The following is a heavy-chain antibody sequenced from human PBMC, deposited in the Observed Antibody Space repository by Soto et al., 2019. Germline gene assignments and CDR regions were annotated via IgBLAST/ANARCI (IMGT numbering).Heavy chain of an antibody. Sequence: SETLSLTCTVSGYSISNGGYYWSWIRQHPGKGLEWIGYIYYSGSTYYNPSLKSRVTISVDTSKNQFSLKLSSVTAADTAVYYCARELRFGGDYYGMDVWGQGTTVT. D-gene: IGHD3-10*01. CDR3: ARELRFGGDYYGMDV. V-gene: IGHV4-31*03. CDR2: IYYSGST. J-gene: IGHJ6*02. CDR1: GYSISNGGYY.